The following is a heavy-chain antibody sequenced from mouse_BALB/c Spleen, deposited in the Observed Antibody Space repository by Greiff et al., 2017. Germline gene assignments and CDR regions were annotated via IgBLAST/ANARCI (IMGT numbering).Heavy chain of an antibody. CDR2: IRNKANGYTT. D-gene: IGHD3-3*01. V-gene: IGHV7-3*02. CDR3: ARDGGRGYFDY. Sequence: EVKLMESGGGLVQPGGSLRLSCATSGFTFTDYYMSWVRQPPGKALEWLGFIRNKANGYTTEYSASVKGRFTISRDNSQSILYLQMNTLRAEDSATYYCARDGGRGYFDYWGQGTTLTVSS. CDR1: GFTFTDYY. J-gene: IGHJ2*01.